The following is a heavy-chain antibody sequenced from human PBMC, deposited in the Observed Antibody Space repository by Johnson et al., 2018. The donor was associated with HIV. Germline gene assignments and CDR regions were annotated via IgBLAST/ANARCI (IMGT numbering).Heavy chain of an antibody. CDR3: ARSNSSSMRGLVTGGACDI. CDR1: GFTFSSYA. CDR2: ISYDGTNK. J-gene: IGHJ3*02. Sequence: VQLVESGGGVVQPGRSLRLSCAASGFTFSSYAMHWVRQAPGKGLEWVAVISYDGTNKYYADSVKGRFTISRDNSKNTLYLQMSSLRGEDTTVYYGARSNSSSMRGLVTGGACDIWGQGTMVTVSS. D-gene: IGHD2-2*01. V-gene: IGHV3-30-3*01.